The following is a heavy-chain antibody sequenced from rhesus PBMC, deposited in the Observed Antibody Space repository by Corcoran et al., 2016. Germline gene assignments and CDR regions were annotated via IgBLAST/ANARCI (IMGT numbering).Heavy chain of an antibody. CDR2: ISPYNGNK. CDR1: GYSFTTPY. J-gene: IGHJ4*01. Sequence: QVQLVQSGGEIKQPGASVKLSCKASGYSFTTPYIHWVRQSPGQGLEWIGQISPYNGNKHYAQTFQGRVTITTDTSTSTAYMALSSLRSEDTAVYYCTRDKSGGFDYWGQGVLVTVSS. CDR3: TRDKSGGFDY. V-gene: IGHV1-180*01.